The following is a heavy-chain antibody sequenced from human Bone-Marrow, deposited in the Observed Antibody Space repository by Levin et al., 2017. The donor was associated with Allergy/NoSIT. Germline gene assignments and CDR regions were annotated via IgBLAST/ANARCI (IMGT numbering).Heavy chain of an antibody. Sequence: GGSLRLSCAASGFTFSSYGMHWVRQAPGKGLGWVAVISYDGSNKYYADSVQGRFTISRDNSKNTLYLQMNSLRAEDTAVYYCAKDLGYCSGGNCRLIDAFEVWGQGTLVTVSS. CDR2: ISYDGSNK. CDR1: GFTFSSYG. D-gene: IGHD2-15*01. J-gene: IGHJ3*01. CDR3: AKDLGYCSGGNCRLIDAFEV. V-gene: IGHV3-30*18.